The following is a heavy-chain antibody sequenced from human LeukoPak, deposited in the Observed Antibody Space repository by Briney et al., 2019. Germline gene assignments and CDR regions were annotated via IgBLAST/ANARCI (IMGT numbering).Heavy chain of an antibody. CDR3: VRVGSVAGSDYLDY. D-gene: IGHD6-19*01. V-gene: IGHV3-72*01. CDR2: SRNKAKSYTT. J-gene: IGHJ4*02. Sequence: GGSLRLPCVVSGFTFSDYFLDWVRQAPGKGLEGVGRSRNKAKSYTTEYAASVKGRFTISRDDSKNSLYLQMNSLKTEDTAVYYCVRVGSVAGSDYLDYWGQGTLVTVSS. CDR1: GFTFSDYF.